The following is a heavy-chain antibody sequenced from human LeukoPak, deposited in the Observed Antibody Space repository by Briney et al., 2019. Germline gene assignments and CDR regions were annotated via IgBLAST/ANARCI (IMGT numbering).Heavy chain of an antibody. J-gene: IGHJ4*02. CDR3: AKVPGYSGGWYYFDY. Sequence: GGSLRLSCAASGFTFSSYGMHWVRQAPGKGLEWVAVISYDGSNKYYADSVKGRFTISRDNSKNTLYLQMNSLRAEDTAVYYCAKVPGYSGGWYYFDYWGQGTLVTVSS. CDR1: GFTFSSYG. D-gene: IGHD6-19*01. CDR2: ISYDGSNK. V-gene: IGHV3-30*18.